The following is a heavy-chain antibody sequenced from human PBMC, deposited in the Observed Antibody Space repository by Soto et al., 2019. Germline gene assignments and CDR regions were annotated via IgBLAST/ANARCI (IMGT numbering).Heavy chain of an antibody. CDR1: GGSISSGGYY. CDR3: VRDRELLIAAAGTFDY. D-gene: IGHD6-13*01. Sequence: SETLSLTCTVSGGSISSGGYYWSWIRQHPGKGLEWIGYIYYSGSTYYNPSLKRRVTISVDTSKNQFSLKLSSVTAADSVVFFCVRDRELLIAAAGTFDYWGQGTLVTVSS. CDR2: IYYSGST. J-gene: IGHJ4*02. V-gene: IGHV4-31*03.